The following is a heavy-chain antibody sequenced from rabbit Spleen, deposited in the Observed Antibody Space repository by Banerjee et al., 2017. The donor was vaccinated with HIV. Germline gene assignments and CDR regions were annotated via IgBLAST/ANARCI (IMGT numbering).Heavy chain of an antibody. V-gene: IGHV1S45*01. CDR1: GFDFSSRYW. CDR2: IDTGGSGST. Sequence: QEQLVESGGGLVQPEGSLTLTCKASGFDFSSRYWMSWVRQAPGKGPEWIACIDTGGSGSTYYASWVNGRFTISSHDAQNTLYLQLNSLTAADTATYFCVRDRANIGGDYGPYYFGLWGQGTLVTVS. CDR3: VRDRANIGGDYGPYYFGL. J-gene: IGHJ4*01. D-gene: IGHD2-1*01.